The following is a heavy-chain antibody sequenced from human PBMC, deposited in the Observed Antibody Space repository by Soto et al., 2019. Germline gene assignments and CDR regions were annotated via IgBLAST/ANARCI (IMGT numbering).Heavy chain of an antibody. Sequence: GGSLRLSCAVSGFICSSYDMSWVRQAPGKGLAWVSTILVAGSQHYEDSVQGRFTISRDTSKNTLYLQMNSLRAADTAVYYCAKGQNWFDPWGQGTLVTVSS. CDR3: AKGQNWFDP. J-gene: IGHJ5*02. V-gene: IGHV3-23*01. CDR2: ILVAGSQ. CDR1: GFICSSYD.